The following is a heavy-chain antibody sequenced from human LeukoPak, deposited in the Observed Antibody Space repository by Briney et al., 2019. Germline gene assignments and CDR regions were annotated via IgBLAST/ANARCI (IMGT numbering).Heavy chain of an antibody. V-gene: IGHV1-8*01. CDR3: ARARTTFNAGMGENWFDP. CDR1: GYTFTSYD. D-gene: IGHD3-16*01. Sequence: GASVKVSCKASGYTFTSYDINWVRQATGQGLEWMGWMNPNSGNTGYAQKFQGRVTMTRNTSISTAYMELSSLRSEDTAVYYCARARTTFNAGMGENWFDPWGQGTLVTVSS. CDR2: MNPNSGNT. J-gene: IGHJ5*02.